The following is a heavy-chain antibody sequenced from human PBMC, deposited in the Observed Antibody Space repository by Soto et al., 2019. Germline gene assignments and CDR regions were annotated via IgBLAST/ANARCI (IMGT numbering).Heavy chain of an antibody. CDR2: MNSDGGII. CDR3: ATAEVDY. V-gene: IGHV3-74*01. J-gene: IGHJ4*02. Sequence: GGSLRLSCAVAGYTFGNHWMHWVRQAPGKGLEWVSRMNSDGGIINYADSVKGRFTVSRDNARNTLYLQMNSLRVEDTAVYYCATAEVDYWGPGTLATVSS. CDR1: GYTFGNHW.